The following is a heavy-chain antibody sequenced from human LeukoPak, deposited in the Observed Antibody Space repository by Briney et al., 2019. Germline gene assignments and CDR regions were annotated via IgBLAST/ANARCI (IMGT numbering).Heavy chain of an antibody. CDR2: ISVYSGNT. Sequence: ASVKVSCKASGYTFTSYAITWVRQAPGQGLEWMGWISVYSGNTHYAQKLQGRVTMTTDTSTTTAYMELRSLRSDDTAVYYCARDYYDTSGYFYGSNYWGQGTLVTVSS. CDR1: GYTFTSYA. V-gene: IGHV1-18*01. CDR3: ARDYYDTSGYFYGSNY. J-gene: IGHJ4*02. D-gene: IGHD3-22*01.